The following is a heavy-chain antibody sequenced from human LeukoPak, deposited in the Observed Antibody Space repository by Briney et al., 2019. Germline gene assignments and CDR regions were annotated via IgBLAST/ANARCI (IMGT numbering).Heavy chain of an antibody. V-gene: IGHV3-15*01. D-gene: IGHD6-19*01. CDR1: GFTFSNAW. Sequence: GGSLRLSCAASGFTFSNAWMSWVRQAPGKGLEWVGRIKSKTDGGTTDYAAPVKGRFTISRDDSKNTLYLQMNSLKTEDTAVYYCARDRIAVAGNDYWGQGTLVTVSS. J-gene: IGHJ4*02. CDR2: IKSKTDGGTT. CDR3: ARDRIAVAGNDY.